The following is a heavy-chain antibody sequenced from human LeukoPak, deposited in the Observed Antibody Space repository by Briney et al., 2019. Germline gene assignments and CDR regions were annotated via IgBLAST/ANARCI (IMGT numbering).Heavy chain of an antibody. CDR2: ISAYNGNT. CDR3: ARYGGYCSSTSCLYYFDY. Sequence: GASVKVSCKASGYTFTSYGISWVRQAPGQGLEWMGWISAYNGNTNYAQKPQGRVTMTTDTSTSTAYMELRSLRSDDTAVYYCARYGGYCSSTSCLYYFDYWGQGTLVTVSS. J-gene: IGHJ4*02. D-gene: IGHD2-2*01. V-gene: IGHV1-18*01. CDR1: GYTFTSYG.